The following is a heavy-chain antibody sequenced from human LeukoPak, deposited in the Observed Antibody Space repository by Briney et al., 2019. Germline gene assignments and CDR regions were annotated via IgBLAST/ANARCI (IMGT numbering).Heavy chain of an antibody. Sequence: SETLSLTCAVYGGSFSGYYWSWIRQPPGKGLEWIGEISHSGSTNYNPSLKSRVTISVDTSKNQFSLKLSSVTAADTAVYYCARGIGSYRKMSWFDPWGQGTLVTVSS. D-gene: IGHD1-26*01. J-gene: IGHJ5*02. CDR2: ISHSGST. CDR3: ARGIGSYRKMSWFDP. V-gene: IGHV4-34*01. CDR1: GGSFSGYY.